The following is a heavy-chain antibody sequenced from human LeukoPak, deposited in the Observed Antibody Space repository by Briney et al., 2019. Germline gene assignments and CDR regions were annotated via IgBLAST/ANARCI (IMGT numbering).Heavy chain of an antibody. Sequence: SETLSLTCTVSGGSISSSSYYWGWIRQPPGKGLEWIGSIYYSGSTYYNPSLKSRVTISVDTSKNQFSLKLSSVTAVDTAVYYCARRTEYSSGWYLRGWYFDLWGRGTLVTVSS. V-gene: IGHV4-39*01. D-gene: IGHD6-19*01. J-gene: IGHJ2*01. CDR2: IYYSGST. CDR3: ARRTEYSSGWYLRGWYFDL. CDR1: GGSISSSSYY.